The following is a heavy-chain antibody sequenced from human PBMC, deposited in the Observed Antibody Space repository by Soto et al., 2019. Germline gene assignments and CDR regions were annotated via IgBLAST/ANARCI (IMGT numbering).Heavy chain of an antibody. CDR2: ISSSSSYI. CDR1: GFTFSSYS. D-gene: IGHD3-3*01. Sequence: EVQLVESGGGLVKPGGSLRLSCAASGFTFSSYSMNWVRQAPGKGLEWVSSISSSSSYIYYADSVKGRFTISRDNAKNSLYLQMNSLRAEDTAVYYCARDRLTGGFFGMVKLFDYWGQGTLVTVSS. V-gene: IGHV3-21*01. CDR3: ARDRLTGGFFGMVKLFDY. J-gene: IGHJ4*02.